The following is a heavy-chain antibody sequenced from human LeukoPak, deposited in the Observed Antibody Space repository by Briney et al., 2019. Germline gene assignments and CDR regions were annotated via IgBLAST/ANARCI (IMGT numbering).Heavy chain of an antibody. J-gene: IGHJ3*02. CDR3: ARPPGGGPHAFDI. CDR2: IYYSGST. V-gene: IGHV4-31*03. D-gene: IGHD3-16*01. Sequence: SETLSLTCTVSGGSISSGGYYWSWIRQHPGKGLEWIGYIYYSGSTYYNPSLKSRVTISVDTSKNQFSLKLSSVTAADTAVYYCARPPGGGPHAFDIWGQGTMVTVSS. CDR1: GGSISSGGYY.